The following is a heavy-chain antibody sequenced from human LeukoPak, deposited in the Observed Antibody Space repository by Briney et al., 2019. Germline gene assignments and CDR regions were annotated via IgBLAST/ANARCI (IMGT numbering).Heavy chain of an antibody. D-gene: IGHD1-26*01. CDR2: ISYDGSNK. V-gene: IGHV3-30*19. CDR3: ARGVNIVGSLEGYYFDY. J-gene: IGHJ4*02. Sequence: PGGSLRLSCAASGFTFSSYAMHWVRQAPGNGLEWVAMISYDGSNKYYAASVKGRFTISRDNSKNTLYLQMNGLRAENTAVYYCARGVNIVGSLEGYYFDYWGQGSLVTVSS. CDR1: GFTFSSYA.